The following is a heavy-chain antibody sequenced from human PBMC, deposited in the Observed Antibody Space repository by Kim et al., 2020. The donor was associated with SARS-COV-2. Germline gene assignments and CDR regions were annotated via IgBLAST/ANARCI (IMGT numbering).Heavy chain of an antibody. V-gene: IGHV1-18*04. CDR1: GYTFTSYG. D-gene: IGHD3-9*01. J-gene: IGHJ3*02. CDR3: ARNRDDVLRYFDWLYRIDAFDI. CDR2: ISAYNGNT. Sequence: ASVKVSCKASGYTFTSYGISWVRQAPGQGLEWMGWISAYNGNTNYAQKLQGRVTMTTDTSTSTAYMELRSLRSDDTAVYYCARNRDDVLRYFDWLYRIDAFDIWGQGTMVTVSS.